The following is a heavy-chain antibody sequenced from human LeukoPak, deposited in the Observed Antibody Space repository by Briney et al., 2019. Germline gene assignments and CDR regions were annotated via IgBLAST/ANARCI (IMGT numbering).Heavy chain of an antibody. CDR1: GYTFTSYD. J-gene: IGHJ4*02. D-gene: IGHD2-15*01. Sequence: ASVKVSCKASGYTFTSYDINWVRQATGQGLEWMGWINPNSGGTNYAQKFQGRVTMTRDTSISTAYMELSRLRSDDTAVYYCARTTYCSGGSCPYYFDYWGQGTLVTVSS. CDR2: INPNSGGT. V-gene: IGHV1-2*02. CDR3: ARTTYCSGGSCPYYFDY.